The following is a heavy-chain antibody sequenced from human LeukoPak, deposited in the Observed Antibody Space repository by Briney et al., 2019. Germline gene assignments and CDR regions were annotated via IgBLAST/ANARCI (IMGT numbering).Heavy chain of an antibody. Sequence: ASVKVSCKASGGTFSSYAISWVRQAPGKGLEWMGGFDPEDGETIYAQKFQGRVTMTEDTSTDTAYMELSSLRSEDTAVYYCATGARTTVAYYYYYYMDVWGKGTTVTVSS. CDR2: FDPEDGET. D-gene: IGHD4-23*01. CDR3: ATGARTTVAYYYYYYMDV. V-gene: IGHV1-24*01. J-gene: IGHJ6*03. CDR1: GGTFSSYA.